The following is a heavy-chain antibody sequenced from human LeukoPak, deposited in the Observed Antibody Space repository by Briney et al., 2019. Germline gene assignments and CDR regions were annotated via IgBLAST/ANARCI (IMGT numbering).Heavy chain of an antibody. CDR3: ARGGVVVPAAIEGSNAFDI. V-gene: IGHV3-48*04. D-gene: IGHD2-2*02. J-gene: IGHJ3*02. CDR2: ISNDSRTI. CDR1: GFIFSGYN. Sequence: GGSLRLSCAGSGFIFSGYNMNWVRQAPGKALQWVSYISNDSRTIDYADSVKGRFTISRDDAKCSLYLQMNSLRAEDTAVYYCARGGVVVPAAIEGSNAFDIWGQGTMVTVSS.